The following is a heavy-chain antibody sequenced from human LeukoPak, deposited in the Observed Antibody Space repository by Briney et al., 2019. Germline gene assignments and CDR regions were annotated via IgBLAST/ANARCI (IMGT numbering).Heavy chain of an antibody. J-gene: IGHJ4*02. V-gene: IGHV1-2*02. CDR3: ARGKMNGDDFDY. CDR2: INPNSGT. CDR1: GYTFTGYY. D-gene: IGHD4-17*01. Sequence: ASVKVSCKASGYTFTGYYMHWVRQAPGQELEWMGWINPNSGTNYAQKFQGRVTMTRDTSITTAYMELSSLRSDDTAVYYCARGKMNGDDFDYWGQGTLVTVAS.